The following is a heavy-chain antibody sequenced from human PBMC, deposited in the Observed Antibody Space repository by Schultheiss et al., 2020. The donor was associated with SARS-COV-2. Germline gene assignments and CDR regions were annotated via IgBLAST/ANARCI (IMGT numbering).Heavy chain of an antibody. V-gene: IGHV4-39*07. CDR3: ARALLWFGESPEPAPQIDY. CDR2: IYHSGST. D-gene: IGHD3-10*01. Sequence: SETLSLTCTVSGGSISSSSYYWGWIRQPPGKGLEWIGSIYHSGSTNYNPSLKSRVTISVDKSKNQFSLKLSSVTAADTAVYYCARALLWFGESPEPAPQIDYWGQGTLVTVSS. J-gene: IGHJ4*02. CDR1: GGSISSSSYY.